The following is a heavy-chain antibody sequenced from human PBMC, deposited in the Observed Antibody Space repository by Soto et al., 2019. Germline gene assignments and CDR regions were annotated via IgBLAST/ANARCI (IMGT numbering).Heavy chain of an antibody. J-gene: IGHJ6*03. V-gene: IGHV3-9*01. CDR3: ARDPSQYYDFWSGPPSGYYYMDV. D-gene: IGHD3-3*01. CDR1: GFTFNDFA. Sequence: GGSLRLSCATSGFTFNDFAMYWVRQPPGKGLEWVSGINWNSGAIGYADSVKGRFTISRDNSKNTLYLQMNSLRAEDTAVYYCARDPSQYYDFWSGPPSGYYYMDVWGKGTTVTVSS. CDR2: INWNSGAI.